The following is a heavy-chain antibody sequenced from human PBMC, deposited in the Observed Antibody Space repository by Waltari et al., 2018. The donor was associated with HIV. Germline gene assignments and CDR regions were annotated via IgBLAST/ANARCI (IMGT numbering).Heavy chain of an antibody. Sequence: QVQLQESGPGLVKPSETLSLTCAVSGYSISSGYYWGWLRQPPGKGMEWIGSIYHSGSTYYNPSLKSRVTISVDTSKNQFSLKLSSVTAADTAVYYCARALRKSSGWYRPAYYYYGMDVWGQGTTVTVSS. V-gene: IGHV4-38-2*01. CDR2: IYHSGST. J-gene: IGHJ6*02. CDR1: GYSISSGYY. CDR3: ARALRKSSGWYRPAYYYYGMDV. D-gene: IGHD6-19*01.